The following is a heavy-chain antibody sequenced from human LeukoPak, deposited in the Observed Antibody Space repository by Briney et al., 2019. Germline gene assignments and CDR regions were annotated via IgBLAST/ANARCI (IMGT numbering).Heavy chain of an antibody. D-gene: IGHD3-22*01. CDR2: IIPIFGTA. V-gene: IGHV1-69*06. J-gene: IGHJ4*02. CDR3: ARGHDSSGYCSQKNYYFDY. CDR1: GGTFSSYA. Sequence: ASVKVSCKASGGTFSSYAISWVRQAPGQGLEWMGGIIPIFGTANYAQKFQGRVTITADKSTSTAYMELSSLRSEDTAVYYCARGHDSSGYCSQKNYYFDYWGQGTLVTVSS.